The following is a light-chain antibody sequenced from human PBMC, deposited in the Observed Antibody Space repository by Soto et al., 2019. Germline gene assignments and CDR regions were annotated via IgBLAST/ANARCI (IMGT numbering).Light chain of an antibody. CDR2: EVT. V-gene: IGLV2-14*01. CDR1: SSDVGDYNY. J-gene: IGLJ1*01. CDR3: SSFTSRFTFNYI. Sequence: QSALTQPASVSGSPGQSITISCTVTSSDVGDYNYVSWYQQHPGKAPKIIIYEVTNRPSGVSNRFSGSKSGNTASLTISGLQAEDDADYYCSSFTSRFTFNYIFGTGTKLTVL.